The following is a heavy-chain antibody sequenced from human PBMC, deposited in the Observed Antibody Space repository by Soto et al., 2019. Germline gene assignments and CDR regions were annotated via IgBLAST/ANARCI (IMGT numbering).Heavy chain of an antibody. D-gene: IGHD1-26*01. CDR2: IIPIFGTT. CDR3: ATAQTRVGTYGGNSLDY. J-gene: IGHJ4*02. V-gene: IGHV1-69*12. Sequence: QVQLVQSAAEVRRPGSSVKVSCKASGGSFSNHVINWVRQAPGQGLEWLGEIIPIFGTTNYAQEFRGRVTFTAEETTTTAYMDLSGLRSEDTAVYYCATAQTRVGTYGGNSLDYWGQGSLVTVSP. CDR1: GGSFSNHV.